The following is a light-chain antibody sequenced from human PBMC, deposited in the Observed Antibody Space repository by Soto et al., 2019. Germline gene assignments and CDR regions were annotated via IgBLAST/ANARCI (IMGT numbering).Light chain of an antibody. V-gene: IGLV2-14*03. CDR2: DVT. CDR1: SSDVGHYDY. Sequence: QSVLTQPASVSGSPGQSITISCTGSSSDVGHYDYVSWFQQHPGRAPTLLIYDVTYRPSGVSNRFSGAKSGSTASLTISGLSTEDEANYYCSSYTGTSTQVFGTGTKVTVL. J-gene: IGLJ1*01. CDR3: SSYTGTSTQV.